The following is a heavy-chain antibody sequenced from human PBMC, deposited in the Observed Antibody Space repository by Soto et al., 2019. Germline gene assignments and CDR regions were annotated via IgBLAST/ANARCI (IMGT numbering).Heavy chain of an antibody. Sequence: PGVSRRRSGVAGGLGLRSYGMHWVRHAPSKARAWVAVLWYAGSKQNYADSVQGRLTIARDNSKNTLYLQLNSLRPEATAVYYWARDKSGTPAGGMDVWGQGTTVTVSS. CDR2: LWYAGSKQ. J-gene: IGHJ6*02. V-gene: IGHV3-33*01. CDR3: ARDKSGTPAGGMDV. D-gene: IGHD3-10*01. CDR1: GLGLRSYG.